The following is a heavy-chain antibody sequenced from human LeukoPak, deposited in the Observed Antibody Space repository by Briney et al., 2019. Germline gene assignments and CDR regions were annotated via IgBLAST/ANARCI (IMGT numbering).Heavy chain of an antibody. V-gene: IGHV4-38-2*02. CDR1: GYSISSGYY. CDR3: ARVVVAALVWFDP. J-gene: IGHJ5*02. D-gene: IGHD2-15*01. CDR2: IYHSGST. Sequence: SETLSLTCTVSGYSISSGYYWGWIRQPPGKGLEWIGSIYHSGSTYYNPSLKNRVTISVDTSKNQFSLKLSSVTAADTAVYYCARVVVAALVWFDPWGQGTLVTVSS.